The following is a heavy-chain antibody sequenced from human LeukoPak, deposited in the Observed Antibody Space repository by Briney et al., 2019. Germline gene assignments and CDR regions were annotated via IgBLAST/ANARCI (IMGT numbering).Heavy chain of an antibody. J-gene: IGHJ4*02. V-gene: IGHV3-53*01. Sequence: GGSLRLSCASSGFTVNSNYMTWVRQAPGKGLEWVSVIYSGGDTFYADSVKGRFTISRDNSKNTLYLQMNSLRAEDTAVYYCASRAGSGWYPGGPYYFDYWGQGTLVTVSS. D-gene: IGHD6-19*01. CDR3: ASRAGSGWYPGGPYYFDY. CDR1: GFTVNSNY. CDR2: IYSGGDT.